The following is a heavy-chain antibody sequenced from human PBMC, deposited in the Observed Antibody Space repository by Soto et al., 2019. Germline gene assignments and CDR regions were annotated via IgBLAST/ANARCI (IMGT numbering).Heavy chain of an antibody. J-gene: IGHJ3*01. CDR3: AKTIVPAGIDAFDV. CDR1: GFTLSSYA. D-gene: IGHD2-2*02. CDR2: ISASGSDT. Sequence: ESGGDLIQAGGSLRLSCAASGFTLSSYALTWVRQGPGKGLEWVSVISASGSDTFFRDSVKGRFTISRDTFKNTLYLQMNSLRVEDTAVYYCAKTIVPAGIDAFDVWGRGTMVTVSS. V-gene: IGHV3-23*01.